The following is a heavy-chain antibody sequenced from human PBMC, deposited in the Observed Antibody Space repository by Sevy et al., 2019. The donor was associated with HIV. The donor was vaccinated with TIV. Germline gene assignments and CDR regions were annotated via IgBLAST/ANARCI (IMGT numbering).Heavy chain of an antibody. CDR2: IDPKHGET. D-gene: IGHD3-22*01. J-gene: IGHJ4*02. CDR3: ATTKDYYESSGSPFDH. Sequence: ASVKVSCKVSGYTLSELSMHWVRQAPGKGLEWKGSIDPKHGETIYAQTLQGRVTMTEDTATDTAYMDLSSLRSEDTAVYYCATTKDYYESSGSPFDHWGQGTLVTVSS. V-gene: IGHV1-24*01. CDR1: GYTLSELS.